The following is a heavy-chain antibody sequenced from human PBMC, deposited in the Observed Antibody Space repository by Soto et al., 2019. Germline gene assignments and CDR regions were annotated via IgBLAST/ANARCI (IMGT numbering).Heavy chain of an antibody. CDR1: GGSISSGGYY. V-gene: IGHV4-31*03. Sequence: SETLSLTCTVSGGSISSGGYYWSWIRQHAGKGLEWIGYIYYSGSTYYNPSLKSRVTISVDTSKNQFSLKLSSVTAADTAVYYCARDSGNCSGGSCYFSRYYYGMDVWGQGTTVTVSS. CDR3: ARDSGNCSGGSCYFSRYYYGMDV. D-gene: IGHD2-15*01. J-gene: IGHJ6*02. CDR2: IYYSGST.